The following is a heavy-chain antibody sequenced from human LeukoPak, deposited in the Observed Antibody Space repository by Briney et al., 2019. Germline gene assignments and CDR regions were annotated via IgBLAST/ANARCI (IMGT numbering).Heavy chain of an antibody. J-gene: IGHJ4*02. V-gene: IGHV1-8*01. CDR1: GYTLTSYD. CDR2: MNPNSGNT. Sequence: GASVKVSCKASGYTLTSYDINWVRQATGQGLEWMGWMNPNSGNTGYALKFQGRVTMTRNTSISTAYMELSSLRSEDTAVYYCAAAPRRIAVAGTGYYWGQGTLVTVSS. CDR3: AAAPRRIAVAGTGYY. D-gene: IGHD6-19*01.